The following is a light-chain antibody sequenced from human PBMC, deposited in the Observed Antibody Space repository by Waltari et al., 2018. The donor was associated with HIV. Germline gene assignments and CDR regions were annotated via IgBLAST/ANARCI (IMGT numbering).Light chain of an antibody. Sequence: QSALTQPASVSGSPGQSVTISCTAPSSNVGGYTLVSWYQQHPDKAPKLVIFDANTRPSGIPFRFSASKSGNTASLTISGLQPEDEADYYCCSYMSGSTLVFGGGTKVIV. J-gene: IGLJ3*02. CDR2: DAN. V-gene: IGLV2-14*02. CDR1: SSNVGGYTL. CDR3: CSYMSGSTLV.